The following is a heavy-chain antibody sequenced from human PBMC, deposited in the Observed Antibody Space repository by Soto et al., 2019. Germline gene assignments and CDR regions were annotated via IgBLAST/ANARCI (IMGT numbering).Heavy chain of an antibody. CDR3: ATVRPLTPEVPESYDYYGMDV. J-gene: IGHJ6*02. D-gene: IGHD7-27*01. CDR1: GYTLRKVS. V-gene: IGHV1-24*01. Sequence: ASVKVSCKVSGYTLRKVSMHWVRQAPGKGLEWMGGFDREDGETIYAQKFQGRVTMTEDTSTDTAYMELSSLRSKDTALYYCATVRPLTPEVPESYDYYGMDVWGQGTTVPVS. CDR2: FDREDGET.